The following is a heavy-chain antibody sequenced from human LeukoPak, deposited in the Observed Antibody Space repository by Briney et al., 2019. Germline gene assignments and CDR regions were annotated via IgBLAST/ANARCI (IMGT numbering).Heavy chain of an antibody. CDR3: ARDIAAAGTSRDY. Sequence: SSISSSSSYIYYADSVKGRFTISRDNAKNSLYLQMNSLRAEDTAVYYCARDIAAAGTSRDYWGQGTLVTVSS. V-gene: IGHV3-21*01. D-gene: IGHD6-13*01. CDR2: ISSSSSYI. J-gene: IGHJ4*02.